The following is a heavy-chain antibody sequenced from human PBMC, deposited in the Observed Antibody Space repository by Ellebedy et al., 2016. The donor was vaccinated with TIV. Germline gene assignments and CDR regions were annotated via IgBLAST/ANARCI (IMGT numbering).Heavy chain of an antibody. V-gene: IGHV3-7*01. CDR1: GFNFRSYW. J-gene: IGHJ5*02. Sequence: GGSLRLSCAAFGFNFRSYWMSWVRQAPGKGLEWVANIYQDGGVQYYVDSVKGRFTISRDNADNSLFLQMNSLRADDTAVYYCARRGSYGDYAVQINSWFDTWGRGTLVAVSS. D-gene: IGHD4-17*01. CDR3: ARRGSYGDYAVQINSWFDT. CDR2: IYQDGGVQ.